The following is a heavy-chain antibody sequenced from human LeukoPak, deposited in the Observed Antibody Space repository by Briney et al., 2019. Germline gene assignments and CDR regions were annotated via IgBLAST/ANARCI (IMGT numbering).Heavy chain of an antibody. J-gene: IGHJ4*02. Sequence: GGSLRLSCAASGFRFSDHTMNWVRQAQGKGLERVSSIGGTNGAIFYADSVKGRFTISRDNVENSLSLQMNSLRAEDTAVYYCTRDRSYSDFDYWGQGTLVTVSS. CDR3: TRDRSYSDFDY. CDR2: IGGTNGAI. D-gene: IGHD3-10*01. CDR1: GFRFSDHT. V-gene: IGHV3-21*01.